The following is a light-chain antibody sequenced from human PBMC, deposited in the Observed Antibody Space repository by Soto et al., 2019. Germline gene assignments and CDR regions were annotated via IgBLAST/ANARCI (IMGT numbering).Light chain of an antibody. V-gene: IGLV1-40*01. J-gene: IGLJ1*01. Sequence: QSVLTQPPSVSGAPGQRVTISCTGSSSNIGAGYDVHSYQQRPGAAPKLLISANINRPSGVPDRFSGSKSGTSASLAITGLQADDEGDYYCQSYDSTLSARYVFGTGTKVTVL. CDR3: QSYDSTLSARYV. CDR1: SSNIGAGYD. CDR2: ANI.